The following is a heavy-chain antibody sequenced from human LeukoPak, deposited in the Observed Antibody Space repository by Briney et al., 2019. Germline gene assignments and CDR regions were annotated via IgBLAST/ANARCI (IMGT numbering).Heavy chain of an antibody. CDR2: INHSGST. Sequence: PSETLSLTCTVSGGSISSSSYYWSWIRQPPGKGLEWIGEINHSGSTNYNPSLKSRVTISVDTSKNQFSLKLSSVTAADTAVYYCAREFDGVDYWGQGTLVTVSS. J-gene: IGHJ4*02. CDR3: AREFDGVDY. CDR1: GGSISSSSYY. V-gene: IGHV4-39*07. D-gene: IGHD3-10*01.